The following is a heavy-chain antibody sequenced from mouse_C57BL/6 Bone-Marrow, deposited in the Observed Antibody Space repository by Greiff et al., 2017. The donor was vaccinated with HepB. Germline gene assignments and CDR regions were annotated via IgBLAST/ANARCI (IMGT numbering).Heavy chain of an antibody. J-gene: IGHJ1*03. CDR1: GFTFSDYY. CDR3: ARDPYYSINWYFDV. D-gene: IGHD2-5*01. Sequence: EVQLVESEGGLVQPGSSMKLSCTASGFTFSDYYMAWVRQVPEKGLEWVANINYDGSSTYYLDSLKSRFIISRDNAKNILYLQMSSLKSEDTATYYCARDPYYSINWYFDVWGTGTTVTVSS. CDR2: INYDGSST. V-gene: IGHV5-16*01.